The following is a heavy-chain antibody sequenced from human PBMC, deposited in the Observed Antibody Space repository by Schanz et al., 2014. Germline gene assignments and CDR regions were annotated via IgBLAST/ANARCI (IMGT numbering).Heavy chain of an antibody. CDR1: GYTFSSYG. Sequence: QVQLVQSGAEVKKPGASVKVSCKASGYTFSSYGITWVRQAPGQGLEWMGWMNPDSGNTGYAQKFQGRVTMTRNTYISTAYMELSSLRSEDTAVYYCARLGTGMAVAGSVIDSYYYYMDVWGEGTTVTVSS. V-gene: IGHV1-8*02. CDR3: ARLGTGMAVAGSVIDSYYYYMDV. D-gene: IGHD6-19*01. J-gene: IGHJ6*03. CDR2: MNPDSGNT.